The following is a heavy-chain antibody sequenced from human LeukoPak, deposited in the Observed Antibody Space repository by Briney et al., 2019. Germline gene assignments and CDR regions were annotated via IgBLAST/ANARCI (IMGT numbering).Heavy chain of an antibody. CDR1: GFRFNTNW. D-gene: IGHD6-13*01. V-gene: IGHV3-74*01. CDR2: IRMDVGKT. CDR3: VRREAGGSNSGFDFDY. J-gene: IGHJ4*02. Sequence: GGSLRLSCAASGFRFNTNWMHSVRQAPREWLGCVSLIRMDVGKTPYADSVQGRFTISRDHSNNTVYLQMSILSAEDTAMYYCVRREAGGSNSGFDFDYWGQGTPVRVSS.